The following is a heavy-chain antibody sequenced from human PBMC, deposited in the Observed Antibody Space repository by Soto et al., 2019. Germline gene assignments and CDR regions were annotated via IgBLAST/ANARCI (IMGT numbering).Heavy chain of an antibody. CDR2: INPNSGGT. CDR3: ARQETGYYGMDV. CDR1: GYTFTGYY. Sequence: QVQLVQSGAEVKKPGASVKVSCKASGYTFTGYYMHWVRQAPGQGLEWMGWINPNSGGTSYAQKFQGWVTMTRDTSISTAYMELSRLRSDDTAVYYCARQETGYYGMDVWGQGTTVTVSS. J-gene: IGHJ6*02. V-gene: IGHV1-2*04. D-gene: IGHD1-1*01.